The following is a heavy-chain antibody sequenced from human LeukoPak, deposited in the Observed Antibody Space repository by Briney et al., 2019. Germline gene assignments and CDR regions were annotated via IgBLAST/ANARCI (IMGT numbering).Heavy chain of an antibody. Sequence: GGSLRLSCAASGFTFSSYSMNWVRQAPGQGLECISYINSSSSTIYYADSVKGRFTISRDKAKNSLYLQMNSLRAEDTAVYYCAELGITMIGGVWGKGTTVTISS. CDR2: INSSSSTI. CDR1: GFTFSSYS. D-gene: IGHD3-10*02. CDR3: AELGITMIGGV. V-gene: IGHV3-48*01. J-gene: IGHJ6*04.